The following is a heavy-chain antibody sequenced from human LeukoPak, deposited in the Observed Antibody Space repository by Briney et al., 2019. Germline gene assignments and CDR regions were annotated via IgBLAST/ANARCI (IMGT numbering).Heavy chain of an antibody. CDR1: GGSISSYY. V-gene: IGHV4-4*07. CDR2: IYASGSI. Sequence: PSETLSLTCTVSGGSISSYYWSWIRQPAGKGLEWIGRIYASGSINYNPSLKSRVTMSVDTSKNQLSLKLSSVTAADTAVYYCARGHPAPSSSEFQHWGQGTLVTVSS. J-gene: IGHJ1*01. D-gene: IGHD6-13*01. CDR3: ARGHPAPSSSEFQH.